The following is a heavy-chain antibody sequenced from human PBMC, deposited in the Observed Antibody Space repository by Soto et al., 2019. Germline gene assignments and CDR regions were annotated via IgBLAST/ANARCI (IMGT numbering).Heavy chain of an antibody. CDR2: ITDSGGDT. V-gene: IGHV3-23*01. J-gene: IGHJ4*02. D-gene: IGHD3-10*01. CDR3: ARGSKESYPGSRIFDF. Sequence: QAPGEGLEWVSSITDSGGDTKYADSVRGRFTISRDNSKNTLYLQMNSLRAEDSAVYYCARGSKESYPGSRIFDFWGRGTLVTVSS.